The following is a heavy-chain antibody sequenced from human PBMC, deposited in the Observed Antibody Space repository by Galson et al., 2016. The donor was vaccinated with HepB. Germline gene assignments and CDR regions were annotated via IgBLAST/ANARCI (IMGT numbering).Heavy chain of an antibody. CDR3: AGVPSGKRLDY. CDR2: ISSGSSAI. D-gene: IGHD4-23*01. CDR1: GFTLSGYN. V-gene: IGHV3-48*01. J-gene: IGHJ4*02. Sequence: SLRLSCAASGFTLSGYNMDWVRQAPGKGLEWVSYISSGSSAIYYADSVKGRFTISRDNAKNSLYLQMNSLRADDAAVYYCAGVPSGKRLDYWGQGTLVTVSS.